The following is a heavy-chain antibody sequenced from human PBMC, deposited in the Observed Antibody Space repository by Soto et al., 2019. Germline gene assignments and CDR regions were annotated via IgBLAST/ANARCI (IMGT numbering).Heavy chain of an antibody. V-gene: IGHV3-21*01. CDR2: ISSSSSYI. Sequence: GGSLRLACAASGFTFSSYSMNWVRQAPGKGLEWVSSISSSSSYIYYADSVKGRFTISRDNAKNSLYLQMNSLRAEDTAVYYCARGGYCTNGVCYIYYYYYGMDVWGQGTTVIVS. D-gene: IGHD2-8*01. J-gene: IGHJ6*02. CDR1: GFTFSSYS. CDR3: ARGGYCTNGVCYIYYYYYGMDV.